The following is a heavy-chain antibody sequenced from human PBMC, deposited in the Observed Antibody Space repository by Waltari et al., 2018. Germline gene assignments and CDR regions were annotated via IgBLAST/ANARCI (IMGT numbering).Heavy chain of an antibody. D-gene: IGHD4-17*01. V-gene: IGHV4-31*03. CDR2: IYYSGST. CDR3: ARGDYGDYGWFDP. CDR1: GGSISSGGYY. Sequence: QVQLQESGPGLVKPSQTLSLTCTVSGGSISSGGYYWSWIRQHPGKGLEWIGSIYYSGSTYSNPSLKGRVTVSVATSKNQFSLKLSSVTAADTAVYYCARGDYGDYGWFDPWGQGTLVTVSS. J-gene: IGHJ5*02.